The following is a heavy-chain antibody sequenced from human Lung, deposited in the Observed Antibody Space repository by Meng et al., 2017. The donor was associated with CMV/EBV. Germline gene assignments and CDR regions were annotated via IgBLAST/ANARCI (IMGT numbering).Heavy chain of an antibody. Sequence: SETLSLXCTVSGGSISSSSYYWGWIRQPPGKGLEWIGSIYYSGSTYYNPSLKSRVTISVDTSKNQFSLKLSSVTAADTAVYYCARDLYCSSTSCYLEYYYYGMDVWXQGTTVTVSS. J-gene: IGHJ6*02. V-gene: IGHV4-39*07. CDR1: GGSISSSSYY. CDR2: IYYSGST. D-gene: IGHD2-2*01. CDR3: ARDLYCSSTSCYLEYYYYGMDV.